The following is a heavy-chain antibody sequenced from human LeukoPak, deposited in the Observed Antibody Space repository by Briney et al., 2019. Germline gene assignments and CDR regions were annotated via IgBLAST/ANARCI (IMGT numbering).Heavy chain of an antibody. CDR2: INPNSGGT. J-gene: IGHJ4*02. CDR1: GYAFTGYY. D-gene: IGHD6-19*01. Sequence: ASVKVSCKASGYAFTGYYMHWVRQAPGQGLEWMGWINPNSGGTNYAQKFQGRVTMTRDTSISTAYMELSRLRSDDTAVYYCASGRYSCGWGAYYFDYWGQGTLVTVSS. V-gene: IGHV1-2*02. CDR3: ASGRYSCGWGAYYFDY.